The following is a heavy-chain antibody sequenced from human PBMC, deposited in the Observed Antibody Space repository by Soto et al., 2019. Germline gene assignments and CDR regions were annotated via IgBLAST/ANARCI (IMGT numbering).Heavy chain of an antibody. V-gene: IGHV1-2*02. J-gene: IGHJ6*02. CDR1: GYTFTGYY. CDR3: TRGSFCDTSSCFLPSYYFAMDV. Sequence: AASVKVSCKASGYTFTGYYVHWVRQAPGQGLEWMGWINPNSGDTYLAQRFQGRVTMNRDTSIGTAYMELRGLTSDDTAVYYCTRGSFCDTSSCFLPSYYFAMDVWGRGTTVTVSS. CDR2: INPNSGDT. D-gene: IGHD2-2*01.